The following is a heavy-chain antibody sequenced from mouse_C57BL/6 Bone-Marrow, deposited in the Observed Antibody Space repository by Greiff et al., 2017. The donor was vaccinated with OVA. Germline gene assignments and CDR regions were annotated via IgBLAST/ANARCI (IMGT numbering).Heavy chain of an antibody. V-gene: IGHV5-6*01. CDR3: ARQGYYEGY. Sequence: EVKLMESGGDLVKPGGSLKLSCAASGFTFSSYGMSWVRQTPAKRLEWVATISSGGSYTYSPDSVKGRFTISRDNAKNTLYLQMSSLKSEDTAMYYCARQGYYEGYWGQGTTLTVSS. CDR1: GFTFSSYG. J-gene: IGHJ2*01. D-gene: IGHD2-3*01. CDR2: ISSGGSYT.